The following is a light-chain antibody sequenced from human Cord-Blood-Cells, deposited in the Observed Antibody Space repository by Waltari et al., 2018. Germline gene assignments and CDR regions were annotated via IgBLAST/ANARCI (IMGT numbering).Light chain of an antibody. Sequence: EIVLTQSPATLPLSPGERATLSCRASQSVSSYLAWYQQKPGQAPRLLIYDASNKATGIPARFSGSGSVTDFTLTISSLESEDFAVYYCQQRSNWLTFGGGTKVEIK. CDR1: QSVSSY. J-gene: IGKJ4*01. CDR2: DAS. CDR3: QQRSNWLT. V-gene: IGKV3-11*01.